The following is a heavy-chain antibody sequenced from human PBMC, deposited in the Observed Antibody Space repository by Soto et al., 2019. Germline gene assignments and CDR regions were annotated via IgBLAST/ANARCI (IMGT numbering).Heavy chain of an antibody. CDR1: GYTFTGYY. J-gene: IGHJ6*02. D-gene: IGHD3-16*02. Sequence: ASVKVSCKASGYTFTGYYMHWVRQAPGQGLEWMGWINPNSGGTNYAQKFQGWVTMTRDTSISTAYMELSRLRSDDTAVYYCARATCSEGPRSRVSCMDVWGQGTTVTVSS. V-gene: IGHV1-2*04. CDR2: INPNSGGT. CDR3: ARATCSEGPRSRVSCMDV.